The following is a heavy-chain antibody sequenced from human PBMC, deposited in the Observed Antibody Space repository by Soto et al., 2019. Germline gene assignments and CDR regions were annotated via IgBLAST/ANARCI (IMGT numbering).Heavy chain of an antibody. CDR1: GGSISSSSYY. CDR2: IYYSGST. D-gene: IGHD7-27*01. J-gene: IGHJ5*02. Sequence: PSETLSLTCTVSGGSISSSSYYWGWIRQPPGKGLEWIGSIYYSGSTYYNPSLKSRVTISVDTSKNQFSLKLSSVTAADTAVYYCARVPTGDGYNWFDPWGQGTLVTVSS. CDR3: ARVPTGDGYNWFDP. V-gene: IGHV4-39*07.